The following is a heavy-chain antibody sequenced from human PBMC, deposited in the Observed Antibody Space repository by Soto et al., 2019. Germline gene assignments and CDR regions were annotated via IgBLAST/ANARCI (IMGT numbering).Heavy chain of an antibody. CDR3: ARARMVRGIIYYYGMDV. CDR2: IYYSGST. Sequence: QVQLQESGPGLVKSSQTLSLTCTVSGGSISSDGNYWSWIRQHPGKGLEWIGYIYYSGSTNYNPSLKSRVTISVDTSKNQFSLKPNSVTAADTAVYYCARARMVRGIIYYYGMDVWGQGTTVTVSS. V-gene: IGHV4-31*03. CDR1: GGSISSDGNY. J-gene: IGHJ6*02. D-gene: IGHD3-10*01.